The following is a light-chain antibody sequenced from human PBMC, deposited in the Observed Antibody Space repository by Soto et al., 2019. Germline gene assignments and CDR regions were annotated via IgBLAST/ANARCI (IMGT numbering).Light chain of an antibody. Sequence: DIQMTQSPSTLSASVGDTVTITCRASESIDNWLAWYQQKPGKAPKLLLLAASTLIRGVPSRFSGRGSGTEFTLTIRSLQVDDYATFYCQQYHTDWTFGQGTKVDIK. CDR2: AAS. V-gene: IGKV1-5*01. CDR3: QQYHTDWT. J-gene: IGKJ1*01. CDR1: ESIDNW.